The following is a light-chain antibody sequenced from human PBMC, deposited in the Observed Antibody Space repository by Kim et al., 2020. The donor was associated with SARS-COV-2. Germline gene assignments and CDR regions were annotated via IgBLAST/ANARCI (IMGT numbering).Light chain of an antibody. CDR2: TAS. Sequence: EIVMTQSPATLSVSPGERATLSCRASESVAGSLAWYQQQPGQAPRLLIYTASTRAAGVPARFSGSGSGTEFTLTISSLQSEDFAVYYCQQYNTWPPEYTFGQGTKLEI. CDR1: ESVAGS. V-gene: IGKV3-15*01. J-gene: IGKJ2*01. CDR3: QQYNTWPPEYT.